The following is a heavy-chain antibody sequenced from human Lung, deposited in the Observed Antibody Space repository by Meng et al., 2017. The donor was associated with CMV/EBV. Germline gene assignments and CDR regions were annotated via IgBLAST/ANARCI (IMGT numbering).Heavy chain of an antibody. D-gene: IGHD2-8*01. CDR1: GFNIRPYW. Sequence: GGSLRLXXAATGFNIRPYWMTWVRQAPGKGLEWVANINQGGNEKYYVDSVEGRFTISRDNARNSLLLQMNTLRAEDTAVYYCARLGDYCTDASCYYYFDYWGQGTXVTVSS. CDR3: ARLGDYCTDASCYYYFDY. CDR2: INQGGNEK. J-gene: IGHJ4*02. V-gene: IGHV3-7*01.